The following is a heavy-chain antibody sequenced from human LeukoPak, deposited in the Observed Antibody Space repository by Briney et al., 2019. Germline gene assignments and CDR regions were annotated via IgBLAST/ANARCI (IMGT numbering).Heavy chain of an antibody. CDR2: IYYSGST. CDR3: ARERSGTSNWFDP. D-gene: IGHD1-1*01. V-gene: IGHV4-30-4*08. J-gene: IGHJ5*02. Sequence: SETLSLTCTVSGGSISIYYWSWIRQPPGKGLEWIGYIYYSGSTYYNPSLKSRVTISVDTSKNQFSLKLSSVTAADTAVYYCARERSGTSNWFDPWGQGTLVTVSS. CDR1: GGSISIYY.